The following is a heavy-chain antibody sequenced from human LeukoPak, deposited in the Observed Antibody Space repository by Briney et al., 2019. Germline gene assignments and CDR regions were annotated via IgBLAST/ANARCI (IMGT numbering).Heavy chain of an antibody. CDR2: IFYSGST. Sequence: SETLSLTCSVSGGSINNYYWSWIRQPPGKGLEWIGHIFYSGSTNYNPSLKSRVTISVDTSKNQFSLKLSSVTAADTAVYYCARDFDYWGQGTLVTVSS. CDR1: GGSINNYY. J-gene: IGHJ4*02. CDR3: ARDFDY. V-gene: IGHV4-59*12.